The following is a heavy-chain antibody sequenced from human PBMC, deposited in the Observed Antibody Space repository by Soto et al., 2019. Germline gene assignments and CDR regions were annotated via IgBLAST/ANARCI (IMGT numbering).Heavy chain of an antibody. J-gene: IGHJ6*02. V-gene: IGHV3-33*01. D-gene: IGHD3-16*01. Sequence: QVQLVESGGGVVQPGRSLRLSCAASGFTFSSYGMHWVRQAPGKGLEWVAVIWYDGSNKYYADSVKGRFTISRDNSKNTLYLQMNSLRAEDTAVYYCARVYDLGVYYYYYGMDVWGQGTTVTVSS. CDR1: GFTFSSYG. CDR3: ARVYDLGVYYYYYGMDV. CDR2: IWYDGSNK.